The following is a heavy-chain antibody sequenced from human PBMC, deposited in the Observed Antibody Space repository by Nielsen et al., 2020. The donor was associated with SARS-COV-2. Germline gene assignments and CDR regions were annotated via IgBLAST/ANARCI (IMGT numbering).Heavy chain of an antibody. CDR2: IDHSGRT. CDR3: ARGKRSYSGTFLNYYYYYYMDV. V-gene: IGHV4-39*07. Sequence: SETLSLTCTVSGASISSLSLYWGWIRQPPGKGLEWIGEIDHSGRTSYNPSLKSRVTMSVDTSKNQFSLTLNSVTAADTAVYFCARGKRSYSGTFLNYYYYYYMDVWGKGTTVTVSS. CDR1: GASISSLSLY. J-gene: IGHJ6*03. D-gene: IGHD1-14*01.